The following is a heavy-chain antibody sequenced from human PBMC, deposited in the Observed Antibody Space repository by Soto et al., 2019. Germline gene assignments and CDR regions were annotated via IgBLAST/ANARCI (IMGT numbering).Heavy chain of an antibody. V-gene: IGHV3-23*01. CDR2: ISGSGGST. Sequence: PGGSLRLSCAASGFTFSDYAMHWVRQAPGKGLEWVSAISGSGGSTYYADSVKGRFTISRDDSKNTLYLQMNSLRAEDTAVYYCAKQSFYSGSYYFDYWGQGTLVTVSS. J-gene: IGHJ4*02. CDR1: GFTFSDYA. D-gene: IGHD1-26*01. CDR3: AKQSFYSGSYYFDY.